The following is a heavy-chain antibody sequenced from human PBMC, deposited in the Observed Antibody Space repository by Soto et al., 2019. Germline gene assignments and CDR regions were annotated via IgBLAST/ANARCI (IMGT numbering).Heavy chain of an antibody. V-gene: IGHV3-21*01. CDR3: ARHLWAAAGFDY. D-gene: IGHD6-13*01. Sequence: EVQLVESGGGLVKPGGSLRLSCAASGFTFSSYSMNWVRQAPGKGLEWVSSISSSSSYIYYADSVKGRFTISRDNAKNSLYLQMNRLRAEDTAVYYCARHLWAAAGFDYWGQGTLVTVSS. J-gene: IGHJ4*02. CDR1: GFTFSSYS. CDR2: ISSSSSYI.